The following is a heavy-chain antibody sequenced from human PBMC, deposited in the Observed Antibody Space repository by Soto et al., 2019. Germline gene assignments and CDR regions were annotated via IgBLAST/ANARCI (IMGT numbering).Heavy chain of an antibody. D-gene: IGHD4-4*01. CDR1: GFTFSSYA. CDR2: ISGSGGST. CDR3: AKFYSNYFGWYFDY. Sequence: PGGSLRLSCAASGFTFSSYAMSWVRQAPGKRLEWVSAISGSGGSTYYADSVKGRFTISRDNSKNTLYLQMNSLRAEDTAVYYCAKFYSNYFGWYFDYWGQGTLVTVSS. J-gene: IGHJ4*02. V-gene: IGHV3-23*01.